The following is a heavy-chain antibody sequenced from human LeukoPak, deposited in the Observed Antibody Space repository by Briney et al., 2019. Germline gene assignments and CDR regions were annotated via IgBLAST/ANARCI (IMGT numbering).Heavy chain of an antibody. D-gene: IGHD6-25*01. Sequence: SETLSHTCAVYGGSFSGYYWSWIRQPPGKGLEWIGEINHSGSTNYNPSLKSRVTISVDTSKNQFSLKLSSVTAADTAVYYCARVRRIAAGYYYYGMDVWGQGTTVTVSS. CDR1: GGSFSGYY. J-gene: IGHJ6*02. CDR3: ARVRRIAAGYYYYGMDV. V-gene: IGHV4-34*01. CDR2: INHSGST.